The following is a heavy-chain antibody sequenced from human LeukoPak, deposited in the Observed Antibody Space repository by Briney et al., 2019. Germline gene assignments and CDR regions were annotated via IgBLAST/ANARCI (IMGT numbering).Heavy chain of an antibody. V-gene: IGHV3-7*01. CDR1: GFTFSNYA. CDR2: IKQDGSEK. J-gene: IGHJ4*02. Sequence: PGGSLRLSCEASGFTFSNYAMNWVRQAPGKGLEWVAKIKQDGSEKYYVDSVKGRFTISRGNAKNSLFLQMDSLRVEDTAVYFCARDDPYFFDYWGQGTLVTVSS. CDR3: ARDDPYFFDY.